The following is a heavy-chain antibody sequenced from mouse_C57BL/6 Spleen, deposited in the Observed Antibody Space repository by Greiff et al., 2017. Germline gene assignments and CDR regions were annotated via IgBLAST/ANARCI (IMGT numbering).Heavy chain of an antibody. J-gene: IGHJ4*01. CDR1: GYTFTSYW. Sequence: QVQLQQPGAELVKPGASVKLSCKASGYTFTSYWMHWVKQRPGQGLEWIGMIHPNSGSTNYNEKFKSKATLTVAKSSSTAYMQLSSLTSEDSAVYYCASRDYYAMDYWGQGTSVTVSS. CDR2: IHPNSGST. CDR3: ASRDYYAMDY. D-gene: IGHD3-1*01. V-gene: IGHV1-64*01.